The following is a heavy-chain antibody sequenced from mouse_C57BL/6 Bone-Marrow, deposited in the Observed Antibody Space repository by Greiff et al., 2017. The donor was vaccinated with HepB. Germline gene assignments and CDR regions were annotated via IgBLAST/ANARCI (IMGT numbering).Heavy chain of an antibody. V-gene: IGHV5-15*01. CDR2: ISNLAYSI. Sequence: EVKVVESGGGLVQPGGSLKLSCAASGFTFSDYGMAWVRQAPRKGPEWVAFISNLAYSIYYADTVTGRFTISRENAKNTLYLEMSSLRSEDTAMYYCARMTTVGYFDVWGTGTTVTVS. J-gene: IGHJ1*03. CDR3: ARMTTVGYFDV. D-gene: IGHD1-1*01. CDR1: GFTFSDYG.